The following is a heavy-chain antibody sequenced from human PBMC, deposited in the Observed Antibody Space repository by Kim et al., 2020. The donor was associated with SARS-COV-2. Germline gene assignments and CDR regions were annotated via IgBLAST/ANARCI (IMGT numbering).Heavy chain of an antibody. V-gene: IGHV3-33*01. CDR2: IWYDGSNK. Sequence: GGSLRLSCAASGFTFSSYGMHWVRQAPGKGLEWVAVIWYDGSNKYYADSVKGRFTISRDNSKNTLYLQMNSLRAEDTAVYYCARDHPYGSSEHWYFDLWGRGTLGPVSS. CDR3: ARDHPYGSSEHWYFDL. CDR1: GFTFSSYG. D-gene: IGHD3-10*01. J-gene: IGHJ2*01.